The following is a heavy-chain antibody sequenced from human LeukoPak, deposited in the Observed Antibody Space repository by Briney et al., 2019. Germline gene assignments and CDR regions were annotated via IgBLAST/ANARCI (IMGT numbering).Heavy chain of an antibody. CDR3: AKDGGYDFGSYYFDY. J-gene: IGHJ4*02. CDR2: ISGSGGST. Sequence: GGSLRLSCAASGFTFSSYAMSWVRQAPGKGLEWVSAISGSGGSTYYADSVKGRFTISRDNSKNTLYLQMNSLRAEDTAVYYCAKDGGYDFGSYYFDYWGQGTLVTVSS. CDR1: GFTFSSYA. D-gene: IGHD5-12*01. V-gene: IGHV3-23*01.